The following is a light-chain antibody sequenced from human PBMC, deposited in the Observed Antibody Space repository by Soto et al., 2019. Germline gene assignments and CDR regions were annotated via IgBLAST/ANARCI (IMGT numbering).Light chain of an antibody. CDR3: LQYNSYRT. CDR2: DAS. V-gene: IGKV1-5*01. J-gene: IGKJ1*01. CDR1: QSISTW. Sequence: DIQMTQYPSTLSSSVGDRVTITCRASQSISTWLAWYQQKPGKAPQLLIYDASTLESGVPSRFSGSGSGTEFTLTISSLQPDDFATYYCLQYNSYRTFGQGTKVEIK.